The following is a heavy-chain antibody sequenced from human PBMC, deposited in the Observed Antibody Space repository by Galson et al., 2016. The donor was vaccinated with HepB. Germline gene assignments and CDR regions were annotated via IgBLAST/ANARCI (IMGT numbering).Heavy chain of an antibody. D-gene: IGHD2-2*01. CDR2: MNPNSGIT. J-gene: IGHJ6*02. CDR3: ATPGGFCSSNTCYSRLYYSYGMDV. V-gene: IGHV1-8*02. CDR1: GYTFTNYD. Sequence: SVKVSCKASGYTFTNYDVIWVRQATGQGLEWVGWMNPNSGITGYSQKFQGRVTMTRNTSISTTYMELRGLRSEDTGLYYCATPGGFCSSNTCYSRLYYSYGMDVWGQGTTFTVSS.